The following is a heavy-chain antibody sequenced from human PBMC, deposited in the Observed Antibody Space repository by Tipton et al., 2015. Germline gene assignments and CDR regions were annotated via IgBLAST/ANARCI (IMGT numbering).Heavy chain of an antibody. CDR1: GASVSSGFYY. V-gene: IGHV4-61*01. J-gene: IGHJ1*01. CDR3: ARGQDEATSGESFTH. CDR2: VFVPGST. Sequence: TLSLTCSVSGASVSSGFYYWTWIRQPPGKGLEWIGYVFVPGSTNFNPSLRSRVTISVDTSKNKFSLVLMSVTAADRGMYYCARGQDEATSGESFTHWGQGTLVTVSS. D-gene: IGHD5-12*01.